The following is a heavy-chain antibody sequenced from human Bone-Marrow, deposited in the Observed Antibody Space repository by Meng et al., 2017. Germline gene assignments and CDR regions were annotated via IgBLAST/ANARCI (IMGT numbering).Heavy chain of an antibody. CDR2: IYYSGST. J-gene: IGHJ4*02. Sequence: VPRQESGPGLGKPSHTLSPSCTVSGGSISIGGYYWSWIRQHPGKGLEWIGYIYYSGSTYYNPSLKSLVTISVDTSKNQFSLKLSSVTAADTAVYYCARVGYSGSRVTSYYFDYWGQGTLVTVSS. CDR3: ARVGYSGSRVTSYYFDY. D-gene: IGHD1-26*01. CDR1: GGSISIGGYY. V-gene: IGHV4-31*01.